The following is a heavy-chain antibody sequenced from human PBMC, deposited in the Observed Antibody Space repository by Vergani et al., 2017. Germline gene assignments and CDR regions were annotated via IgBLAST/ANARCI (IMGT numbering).Heavy chain of an antibody. CDR2: IWYDGSKE. J-gene: IGHJ6*03. D-gene: IGHD2-8*01. CDR1: GFTLSSHA. CDR3: ARSGYCAHGVFYMTYYYYMDV. V-gene: IGHV3-33*01. Sequence: QVQLEESGGGVVQPGRSLRLSCAGSGFTLSSHAMHWVRQAPGKGLEWVAFIWYDGSKEYYAASVKGRFTISRDNSKNTLYLQMNNLRAADTAVYYCARSGYCAHGVFYMTYYYYMDVWGKGTAVTVSS.